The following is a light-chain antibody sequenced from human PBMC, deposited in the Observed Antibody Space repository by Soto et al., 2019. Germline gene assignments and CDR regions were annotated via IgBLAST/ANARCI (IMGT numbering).Light chain of an antibody. CDR2: GAS. J-gene: IGKJ1*01. CDR3: QQYGNSPPT. Sequence: EIVVTQSPCTLSSSPRERATLSCMASQSVSSSYLAWYQQKPGQAPRFLIYGASSRATGIPDRFSGSGSGTDFTLTISRLEPEDFAVYYCQQYGNSPPTFGQGSKVDI. V-gene: IGKV3-20*01. CDR1: QSVSSSY.